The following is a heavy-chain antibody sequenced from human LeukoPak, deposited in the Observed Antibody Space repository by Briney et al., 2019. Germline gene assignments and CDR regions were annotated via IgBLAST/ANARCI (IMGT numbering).Heavy chain of an antibody. CDR1: GFTFSSYW. CDR2: INSDGSST. CDR3: ARVEGIHAFDI. J-gene: IGHJ3*02. V-gene: IGHV3-74*01. Sequence: GGSLRLSCAASGFTFSSYWMHWVRQAPGKGLVWVSRINSDGSSTSYADSVKGRFTISRDNAKNTLYLQMNSLRAEDTAVYYCARVEGIHAFDIWGQGTMVTVSS. D-gene: IGHD1-14*01.